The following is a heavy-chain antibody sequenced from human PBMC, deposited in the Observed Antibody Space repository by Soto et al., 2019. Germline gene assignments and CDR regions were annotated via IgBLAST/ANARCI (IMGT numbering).Heavy chain of an antibody. V-gene: IGHV4-30-4*01. J-gene: IGHJ4*02. CDR2: IYYSGST. CDR1: GGSISSGDYY. D-gene: IGHD5-12*01. Sequence: PSETLSLTCAVSGGSISSGDYYWSWIRQPPGKGLEWIGYIYYSGSTYYNPSLKSRVTISVDTSKNQFSLKMSSVTAADTAVYYCARWWLGGYDSYFDYWGQGALVTVSS. CDR3: ARWWLGGYDSYFDY.